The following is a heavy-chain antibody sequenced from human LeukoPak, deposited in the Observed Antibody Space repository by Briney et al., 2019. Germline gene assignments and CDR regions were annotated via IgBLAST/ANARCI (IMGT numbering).Heavy chain of an antibody. D-gene: IGHD3-22*01. J-gene: IGHJ6*03. Sequence: ASVKVSCKASGGTFSSYAISWVRQAPGQGLEWMGGIIPIFGTANYAQKFQGRVTITTDESTSTAYMELSSLRSEDTAVYYCASSEDSSGYYYYYYMDVWGKGTTVTVSS. V-gene: IGHV1-69*05. CDR2: IIPIFGTA. CDR3: ASSEDSSGYYYYYYMDV. CDR1: GGTFSSYA.